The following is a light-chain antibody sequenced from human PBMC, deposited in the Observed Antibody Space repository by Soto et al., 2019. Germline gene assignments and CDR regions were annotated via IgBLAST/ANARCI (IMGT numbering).Light chain of an antibody. Sequence: EIVWTQSPGTLPLSPGERATLSCSASQSVSSSYLAWYQQKPGQAPRLLIYGASSRATGIPDRVSGSGSGKDFSLTISRLEPEDYEVYYCQRYGSSPPWTFGQGTKVEI. CDR2: GAS. J-gene: IGKJ1*01. CDR3: QRYGSSPPWT. V-gene: IGKV3-20*01. CDR1: QSVSSSY.